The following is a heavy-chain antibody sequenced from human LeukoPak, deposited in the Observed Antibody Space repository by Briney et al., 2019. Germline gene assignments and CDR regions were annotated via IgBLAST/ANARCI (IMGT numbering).Heavy chain of an antibody. CDR3: ARRLGGSGSYYY. CDR1: GGSFSGYY. J-gene: IGHJ4*02. D-gene: IGHD3-10*01. CDR2: INHGGST. Sequence: PSETLSLTCAVFGGSFSGYYWSWIRQPPGKGLEWIGRINHGGSTNYNPSLKSRVTISVGTSKNQFSLKLSSVTAADTAVYYCARRLGGSGSYYYWGQGTLVTVSS. V-gene: IGHV4-34*01.